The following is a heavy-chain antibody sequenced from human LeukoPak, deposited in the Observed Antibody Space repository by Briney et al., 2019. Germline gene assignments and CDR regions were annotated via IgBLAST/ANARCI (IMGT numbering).Heavy chain of an antibody. CDR2: IRGSGADT. CDR1: GFTFNTYA. CDR3: ARGLTTTPNHFDP. Sequence: GGSLRLSCAASGFTFNTYAMSWVRQAPGKGLEWVSVIRGSGADTYYADSVKGRFTISRDNSKNTLYLQMNSLRAEDTAVYYCARGLTTTPNHFDPWGQGTLVTVSS. J-gene: IGHJ5*02. V-gene: IGHV3-23*01. D-gene: IGHD4-17*01.